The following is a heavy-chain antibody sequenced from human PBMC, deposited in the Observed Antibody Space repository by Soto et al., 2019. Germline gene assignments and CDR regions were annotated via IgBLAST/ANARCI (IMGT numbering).Heavy chain of an antibody. V-gene: IGHV3-33*01. CDR3: AGGSKLGYYGMDV. J-gene: IGHJ6*02. CDR2: IWYDGGNK. CDR1: GFTFSSYG. Sequence: QVQLVESGGGVVQPGRSLRLSCAASGFTFSSYGMHWVRQAPGKGLEWVAVIWYDGGNKYFADSVKGRFTISRDNSKNTLYLQMNTLGAEDTAVYYCAGGSKLGYYGMDVWGQGTTVTVSS. D-gene: IGHD2-2*01.